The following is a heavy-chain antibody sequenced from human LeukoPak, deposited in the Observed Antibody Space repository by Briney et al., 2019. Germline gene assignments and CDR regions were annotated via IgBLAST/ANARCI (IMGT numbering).Heavy chain of an antibody. CDR1: GFTFSSYW. J-gene: IGHJ3*02. D-gene: IGHD3-22*01. CDR3: AMSYDSSGYDAFDI. Sequence: PGGSLRLSCAASGFTFSSYWMHWVRQAPGKGPVWVSRINSDGSRTSYADSVKGRFTISRVNAKNTMYLQMNSVRAEDTAVYYCAMSYDSSGYDAFDIWGQGTMVTVSS. V-gene: IGHV3-74*01. CDR2: INSDGSRT.